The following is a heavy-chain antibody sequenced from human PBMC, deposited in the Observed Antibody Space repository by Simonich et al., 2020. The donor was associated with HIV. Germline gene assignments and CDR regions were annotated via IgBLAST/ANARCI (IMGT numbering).Heavy chain of an antibody. V-gene: IGHV3-23*01. CDR3: AKEGSMGAFDI. D-gene: IGHD3-10*01. Sequence: EVQLLESGGGLVQPGGSLRLSCVASVFTFTNSAMSWVHQAPGKGREWVSGTYYADSVKGRFTISRDNSKNTLYLQMNSLRADDTAVYYCAKEGSMGAFDIWGQGTMVTVSS. J-gene: IGHJ3*02. CDR2: T. CDR1: VFTFTNSA.